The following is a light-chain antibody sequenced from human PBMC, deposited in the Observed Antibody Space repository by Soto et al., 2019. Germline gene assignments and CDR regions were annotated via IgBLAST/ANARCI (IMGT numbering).Light chain of an antibody. CDR2: KAS. CDR3: QQYDSYSPYT. V-gene: IGKV1-5*03. CDR1: QTISSS. Sequence: DIQMTQFPPTLSASIGDRVTITCRASQTISSSLAWYQQKPGKAPKLLIYKASTLETGVPSRFSGSGYGTEFTLTISSLQPDDFATSYCQQYDSYSPYTFGQGTRLEIK. J-gene: IGKJ2*01.